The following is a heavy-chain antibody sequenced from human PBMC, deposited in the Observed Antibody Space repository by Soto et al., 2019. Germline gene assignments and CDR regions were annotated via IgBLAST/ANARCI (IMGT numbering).Heavy chain of an antibody. Sequence: QVQLVQSGAEVKKPGSSVKVSCKASGGTFSSYAINWVRQAPGQGLEWMGGIFPIFGTADYAQKFQGRVTITADQSTSTAYMELSSLRSEDTAVYYCAQCLLGVNYYYGMDVWGQGTTVTVSS. CDR2: IFPIFGTA. CDR3: AQCLLGVNYYYGMDV. J-gene: IGHJ6*02. V-gene: IGHV1-69*12. D-gene: IGHD3-16*01. CDR1: GGTFSSYA.